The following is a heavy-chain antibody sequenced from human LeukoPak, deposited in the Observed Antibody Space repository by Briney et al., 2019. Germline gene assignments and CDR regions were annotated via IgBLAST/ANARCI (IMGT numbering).Heavy chain of an antibody. D-gene: IGHD5-12*01. CDR2: IYYSGST. CDR1: GGSISSYY. J-gene: IGHJ4*02. CDR3: ASVVGGYLDY. Sequence: SETLSLTCTVSGGSISSYYWSWIRQPPGKGLEWIGYIYYSGSTNYNPSLKSRVTISVDTSKNQFSLKLSSVTAADTAVYYCASVVGGYLDYCGQGTLVTVSS. V-gene: IGHV4-59*01.